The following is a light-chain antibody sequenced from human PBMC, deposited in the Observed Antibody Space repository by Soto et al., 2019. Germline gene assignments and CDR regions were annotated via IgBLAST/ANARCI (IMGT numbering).Light chain of an antibody. CDR1: QSISSY. Sequence: DIQMTQSPPSLSASVGDRVTITCRASQSISSYLNWYQQKPGKAPKLLIYAASSLQSGVPSRFSGSGSGTDFTLTISSLQPEDFATYYCQQSYSTPPTTFGQGTRLEIK. V-gene: IGKV1-39*01. J-gene: IGKJ5*01. CDR3: QQSYSTPPTT. CDR2: AAS.